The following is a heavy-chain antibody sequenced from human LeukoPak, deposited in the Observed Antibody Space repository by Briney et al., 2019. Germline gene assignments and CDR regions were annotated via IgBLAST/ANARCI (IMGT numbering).Heavy chain of an antibody. V-gene: IGHV3-74*01. J-gene: IGHJ4*02. CDR1: GFTVSSNY. Sequence: GGSLRLSCAASGFTVSSNYMSWVRQAPGKGLVWVALIYGDGSFTRYADSVKGRFTISRDNAKNSLYLQMNSLRDEDTAVYYCASSGSYRFDYWGQGTLVTVSS. D-gene: IGHD1-26*01. CDR2: IYGDGSFT. CDR3: ASSGSYRFDY.